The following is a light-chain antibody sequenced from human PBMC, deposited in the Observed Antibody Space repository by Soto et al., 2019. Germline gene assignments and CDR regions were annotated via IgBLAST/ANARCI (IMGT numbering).Light chain of an antibody. CDR3: HQYNNWPRE. CDR1: QSVGNN. CDR2: GTS. Sequence: EIVMTQSPATLSVSPGERATLSCRASQSVGNNLAWYQQKAGQAPRLLIYGTSTRATGIPARFSGSGSGTDFTLTISSLQSEDFAVYYCHQYNNWPREFGQGTKVEIK. J-gene: IGKJ1*01. V-gene: IGKV3-15*01.